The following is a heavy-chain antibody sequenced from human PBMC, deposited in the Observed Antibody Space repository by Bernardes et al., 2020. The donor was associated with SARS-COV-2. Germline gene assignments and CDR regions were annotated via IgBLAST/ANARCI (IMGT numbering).Heavy chain of an antibody. J-gene: IGHJ6*02. Sequence: SGKVSCKASGYTFTGYYMHWVRQAPGQGLEWMGWINPNSGGTNYAQKFQGRVTMTRDTSISTAYMELSRLRSDDTAVYYCARVYCSSTSCYFKGYYYGMDVWGQGTTVTVSS. V-gene: IGHV1-2*02. D-gene: IGHD2-2*01. CDR2: INPNSGGT. CDR3: ARVYCSSTSCYFKGYYYGMDV. CDR1: GYTFTGYY.